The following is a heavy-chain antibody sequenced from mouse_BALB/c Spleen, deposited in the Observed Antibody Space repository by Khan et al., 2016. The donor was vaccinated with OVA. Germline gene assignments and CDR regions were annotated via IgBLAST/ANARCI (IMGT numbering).Heavy chain of an antibody. Sequence: VQLQESGTELVKPGASVKLSCKASGYTFTNSWINWVKQRPGQGLEWIGNIYPSDSYINYNPKFRDQATFTVDKSSTTAYMHLSSPTSEDSAVYYCTREGFDGSSVAYWGQGTPVTVSA. D-gene: IGHD2-3*01. CDR1: GYTFTNSW. CDR2: IYPSDSYI. V-gene: IGHV1-69*02. J-gene: IGHJ3*01. CDR3: TREGFDGSSVAY.